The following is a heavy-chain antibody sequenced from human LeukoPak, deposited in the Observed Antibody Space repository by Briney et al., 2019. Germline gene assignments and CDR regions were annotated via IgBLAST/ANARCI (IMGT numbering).Heavy chain of an antibody. CDR1: GGSISSHY. Sequence: PSETLSLTCTVSGGSISSHYWSWIRQPPGKGLEWIGYIYYSGSTNYNPSLKSRVTISVDTSKNQFSLKLSSVTAADTAVYYCARDGRTHYYDSSGYYYYYYMDVWGKGTTVTVSS. CDR3: ARDGRTHYYDSSGYYYYYYMDV. J-gene: IGHJ6*03. D-gene: IGHD3-22*01. CDR2: IYYSGST. V-gene: IGHV4-59*11.